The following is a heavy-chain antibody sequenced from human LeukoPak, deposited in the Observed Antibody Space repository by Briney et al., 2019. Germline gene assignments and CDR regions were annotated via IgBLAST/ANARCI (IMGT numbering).Heavy chain of an antibody. CDR3: ARGSRFGVVERDAFDI. V-gene: IGHV1-18*01. D-gene: IGHD3-3*01. J-gene: IGHJ3*02. CDR2: ISAYNGNT. CDR1: GYTFSDYG. Sequence: ASVKVSCKASGYTFSDYGITWVRQAPGQGLEWMGWISAYNGNTNYAQKLQGRVTMTTDTSTSTAYMELRSLRSDDTAVYYCARGSRFGVVERDAFDIWGQGTMVTVSS.